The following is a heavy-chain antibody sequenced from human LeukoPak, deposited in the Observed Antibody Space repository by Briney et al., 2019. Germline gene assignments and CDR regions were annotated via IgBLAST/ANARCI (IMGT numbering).Heavy chain of an antibody. Sequence: SETLSPTCTVSGGSISSYYWSWIRQPPEKGLEWIGYIYYSGSTNYNPSLKSRVTISVDTSKNQFSLKLSSVTAADTAVYYCAREGGLSGMDVWGQGTTVTVSS. CDR2: IYYSGST. V-gene: IGHV4-59*01. CDR1: GGSISSYY. CDR3: AREGGLSGMDV. J-gene: IGHJ6*02. D-gene: IGHD3-16*01.